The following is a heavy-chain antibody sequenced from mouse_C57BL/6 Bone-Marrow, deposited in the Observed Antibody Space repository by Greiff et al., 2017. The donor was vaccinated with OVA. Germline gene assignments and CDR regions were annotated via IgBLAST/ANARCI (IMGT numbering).Heavy chain of an antibody. J-gene: IGHJ2*01. V-gene: IGHV14-4*01. CDR2: IDPENGDT. Sequence: EVQVVESGAELVRPGASVKLSCTASGFNIKDDYMHWVKERPEQGLEWIGWIDPENGDTEYASKFKGKATITADTASKTVYLHLSSLTSEDTPVYYCTTYRYWGQGTTLTVSS. CDR3: TTYRY. CDR1: GFNIKDDY.